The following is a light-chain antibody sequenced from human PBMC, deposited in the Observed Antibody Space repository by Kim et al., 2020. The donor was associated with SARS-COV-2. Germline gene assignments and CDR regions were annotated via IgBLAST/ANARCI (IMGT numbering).Light chain of an antibody. Sequence: DIQMTQSPSSLSAPIGDRVTITCRASQSISSYLNWYQQKPGKAPKLLIYAASSLQSGVPSRFSGSGSGTDFTLTISSLQPEDFATYYCQQSYSTPYTFGQGTKLEI. CDR3: QQSYSTPYT. CDR2: AAS. J-gene: IGKJ2*01. CDR1: QSISSY. V-gene: IGKV1-39*01.